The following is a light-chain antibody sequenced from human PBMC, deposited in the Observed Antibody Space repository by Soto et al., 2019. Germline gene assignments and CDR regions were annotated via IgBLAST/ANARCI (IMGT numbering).Light chain of an antibody. CDR2: DDD. V-gene: IGLV1-51*01. CDR3: ATWDSSLNVVL. CDR1: TSNIESHY. Sequence: QSVLTQPPSVSAAPGEKVTISCSGSTSNIESHYVSWYQQFPRTAPKLLIYDDDRRPSGMPDRFSGSKSGTSATLGITGLQTGDESDYYCATWDSSLNVVLVGGGTKLTVL. J-gene: IGLJ2*01.